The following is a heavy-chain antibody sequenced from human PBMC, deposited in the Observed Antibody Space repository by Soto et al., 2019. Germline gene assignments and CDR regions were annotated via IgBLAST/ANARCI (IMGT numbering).Heavy chain of an antibody. V-gene: IGHV1-46*03. CDR2: INPSGGST. J-gene: IGHJ4*02. Sequence: QVQLVQSGAEVKKPGASVKVSCKASGYTFTSYYMHWVRQAPGQGLEWMGIINPSGGSTSYAQKLQGRVTMTRDTSTSTVYMELSSLRSEDTAVYYCARVPTVTTFVPFFDYWGQGTLVTVSS. CDR3: ARVPTVTTFVPFFDY. D-gene: IGHD4-17*01. CDR1: GYTFTSYY.